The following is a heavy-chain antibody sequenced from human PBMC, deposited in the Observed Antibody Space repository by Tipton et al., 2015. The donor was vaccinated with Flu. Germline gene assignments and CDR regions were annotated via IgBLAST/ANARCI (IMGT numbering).Heavy chain of an antibody. D-gene: IGHD4-23*01. V-gene: IGHV3-7*01. Sequence: SLRLSCAASGVTFSSYWMTWVRQAPGKGLEWVAGTNQDGSAKNYVDSVKGRFTISRDNAKKLLYLEMNNLRVEDTAVYYCARVGADFGGNSGAFDVWGQGTRVTV. CDR1: GVTFSSYW. CDR2: TNQDGSAK. CDR3: ARVGADFGGNSGAFDV. J-gene: IGHJ3*01.